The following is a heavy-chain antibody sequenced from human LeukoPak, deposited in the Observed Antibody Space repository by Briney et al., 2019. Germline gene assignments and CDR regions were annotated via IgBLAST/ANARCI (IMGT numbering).Heavy chain of an antibody. CDR2: INPNSGGT. CDR3: ARARCSGGSCYGSYNWFDP. Sequence: ASVKVSCKASGYTFTGYYMHWVRQAPGQGLEWMGWINPNSGGTNYAQKFQGRVTMTRDTSISTAYMELSRLRSDDTAVYYCARARCSGGSCYGSYNWFDPWGQGTLVTVSS. V-gene: IGHV1-2*02. J-gene: IGHJ5*02. D-gene: IGHD2-15*01. CDR1: GYTFTGYY.